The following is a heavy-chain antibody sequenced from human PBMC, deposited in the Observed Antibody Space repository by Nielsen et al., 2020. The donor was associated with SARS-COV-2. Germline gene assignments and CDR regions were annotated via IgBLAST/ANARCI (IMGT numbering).Heavy chain of an antibody. V-gene: IGHV3-9*01. D-gene: IGHD6-6*01. J-gene: IGHJ6*03. CDR3: AREYSTPSEYYYYYMDV. CDR1: GFTFDDYA. Sequence: SLKISCAASGFTFDDYAMHWVRQAPGKGLEWVSGISWNSGSIGYADSVKGRFTISRDNAKNSLYLQMNSLRAEDTAVYYCAREYSTPSEYYYYYMDVWGKGTTVTVSS. CDR2: ISWNSGSI.